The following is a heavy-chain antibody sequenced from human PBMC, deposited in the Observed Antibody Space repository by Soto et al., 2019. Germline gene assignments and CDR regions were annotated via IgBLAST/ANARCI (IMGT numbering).Heavy chain of an antibody. CDR3: ARHGSSSSGHFSYGMDV. D-gene: IGHD6-6*01. CDR2: IDPSDSYT. Sequence: PGESLKISCKGSGYSFTSYWISWVRQMPGKGLEWMGRIDPSDSYTNYSPSFQGHVTISADKSISTAYLQWSSLKASDTAMYYCARHGSSSSGHFSYGMDVWGQGTTVTVSS. CDR1: GYSFTSYW. V-gene: IGHV5-10-1*01. J-gene: IGHJ6*02.